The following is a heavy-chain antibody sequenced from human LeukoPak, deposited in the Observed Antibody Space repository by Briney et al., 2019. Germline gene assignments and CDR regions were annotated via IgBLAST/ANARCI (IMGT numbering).Heavy chain of an antibody. D-gene: IGHD2-2*01. CDR3: AREHCSSTSCYRGQFDY. CDR1: GGSLSSYY. CDR2: IYYSGST. V-gene: IGHV4-59*01. Sequence: SETLSLTCTVSGGSLSSYYWSWIRPPPGKGLEGIGYIYYSGSTNYNPSLKSRVTISVDTSKNQFSLKLSSVTAADTAVYYCAREHCSSTSCYRGQFDYWGQGTLVTVSS. J-gene: IGHJ4*02.